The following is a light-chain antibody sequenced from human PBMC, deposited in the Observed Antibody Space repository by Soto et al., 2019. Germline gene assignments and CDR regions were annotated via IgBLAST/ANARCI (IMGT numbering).Light chain of an antibody. J-gene: IGKJ4*01. CDR1: QDVSND. CDR3: LQDHEYLT. V-gene: IGKV1-6*01. CDR2: AAS. Sequence: AIQMTQSPSSLSASVGDRFTITCRASQDVSNDLGWYQQKPGKAPNLLIYAASTLQSGVPSRFSGSGSGTDFTLTISSLQPEDSASYYCLQDHEYLTFGGGTKVDIK.